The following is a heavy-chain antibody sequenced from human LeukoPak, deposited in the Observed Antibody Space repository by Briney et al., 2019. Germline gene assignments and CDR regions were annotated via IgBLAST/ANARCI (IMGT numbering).Heavy chain of an antibody. V-gene: IGHV4-34*01. Sequence: SETLSLTCAVYGGSFSGYYWSWIRQPPGKGLEWIGEINHSGSTNYNPSLKSRVTISVDTSKNQFSLKLSSVTAADTAVYYCASLLKGYYGMDVRGQGTTVTVSS. CDR1: GGSFSGYY. J-gene: IGHJ6*02. CDR3: ASLLKGYYGMDV. CDR2: INHSGST.